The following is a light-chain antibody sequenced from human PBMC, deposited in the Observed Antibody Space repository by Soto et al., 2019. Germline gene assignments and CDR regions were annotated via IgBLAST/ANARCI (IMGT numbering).Light chain of an antibody. CDR3: QQRRIWPPLT. V-gene: IGKV3-11*01. Sequence: EVVLTQSPATLSLSPGASATLSCRASQSVDIYLAWYQQKPGQAPRLLIYDAYNRATGIPARFSGSGSGTDFTLTISCLEPEDFAVYYCQQRRIWPPLTFGGGTKVEIK. J-gene: IGKJ4*01. CDR1: QSVDIY. CDR2: DAY.